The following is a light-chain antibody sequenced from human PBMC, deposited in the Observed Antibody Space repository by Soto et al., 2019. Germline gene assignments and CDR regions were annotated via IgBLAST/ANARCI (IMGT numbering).Light chain of an antibody. CDR3: SSYTSSITLV. V-gene: IGLV2-14*01. Sequence: QSALTQPASVSGSPGQSITISCTGTSSDVGGYNYVSWYQQHPGKAPKLMIFEVSNRPSGVSNRFSGSKSGNTASLTISGLQAEDEADYYCSSYTSSITLVFGGVTKLTVL. CDR2: EVS. J-gene: IGLJ2*01. CDR1: SSDVGGYNY.